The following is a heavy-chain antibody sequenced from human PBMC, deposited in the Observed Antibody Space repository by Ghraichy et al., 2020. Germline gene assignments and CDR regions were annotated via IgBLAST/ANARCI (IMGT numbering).Heavy chain of an antibody. CDR2: ISGSGGST. D-gene: IGHD6-6*01. Sequence: GESLNISCAASGFTFSSYAMSWVRQAPGKGLEWVSAISGSGGSTYYADSVKGRFTISRDNSKNTLYLQMNSLRAEDTAVYYCAKAKQLVGGGSDYWGQGTLVTVSS. CDR1: GFTFSSYA. V-gene: IGHV3-23*01. CDR3: AKAKQLVGGGSDY. J-gene: IGHJ4*02.